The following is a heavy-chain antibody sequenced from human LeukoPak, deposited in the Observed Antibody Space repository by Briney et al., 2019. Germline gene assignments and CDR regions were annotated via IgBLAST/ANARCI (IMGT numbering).Heavy chain of an antibody. Sequence: GGSLRLSCAASGFTFSSYAMSWVRQAPGKGLEWVSAISGSGGSTYYADSVKGRFTISRDNSQNTLSLQMNNLITEDTAVYYCAKSGGPRTGYYGNYFDSWGQGTLVTVSS. CDR1: GFTFSSYA. V-gene: IGHV3-23*01. J-gene: IGHJ4*02. CDR3: AKSGGPRTGYYGNYFDS. CDR2: ISGSGGST. D-gene: IGHD3/OR15-3a*01.